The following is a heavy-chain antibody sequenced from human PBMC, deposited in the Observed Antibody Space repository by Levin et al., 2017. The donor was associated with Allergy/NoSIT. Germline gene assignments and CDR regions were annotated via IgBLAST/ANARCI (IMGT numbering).Heavy chain of an antibody. D-gene: IGHD2-2*01. CDR1: GYTFKNYG. CDR3: ARFVVTPVSYFYMDV. Sequence: ASVKVSCKASGYTFKNYGISWVRQAPGQGLEWMGWISTHNGNTNYAQSFQGRVTMTTDTSTSTADMELRSLISYDTALYYCARFVVTPVSYFYMDVWGKGPTVTVSS. J-gene: IGHJ6*03. V-gene: IGHV1-18*01. CDR2: ISTHNGNT.